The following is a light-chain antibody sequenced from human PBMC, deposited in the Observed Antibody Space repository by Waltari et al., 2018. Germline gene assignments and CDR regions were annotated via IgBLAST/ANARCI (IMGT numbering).Light chain of an antibody. CDR2: DSF. J-gene: IGKJ1*01. CDR3: HQYDTSPQT. Sequence: EDVLTQSPGTLSFSPGERATLSCRASQNIRGAYLAWYQQRPWQAPRLLSYDSFIRATGVPDRFSGSGSGADFTLTISSLAAEDSAVYFCHQYDTSPQTFGQGTKVSIK. V-gene: IGKV3-20*01. CDR1: QNIRGAY.